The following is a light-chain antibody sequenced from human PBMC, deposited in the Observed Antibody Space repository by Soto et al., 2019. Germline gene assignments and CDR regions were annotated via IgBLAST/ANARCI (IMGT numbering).Light chain of an antibody. CDR1: QSVSNNY. J-gene: IGKJ2*01. Sequence: ELVWTQSPGTLSLSPGERATLSCRASQSVSNNYLAWYQQKPGQAPRLLIYGASSRATGIPDRFSGSGSGTEFTLSISSLQSEDFAIYYCQQRISWPPYTFGQGTK. V-gene: IGKV3D-20*02. CDR2: GAS. CDR3: QQRISWPPYT.